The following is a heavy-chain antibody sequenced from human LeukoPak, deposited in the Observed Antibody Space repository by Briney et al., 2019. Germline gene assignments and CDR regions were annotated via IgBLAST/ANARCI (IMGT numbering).Heavy chain of an antibody. J-gene: IGHJ4*02. CDR2: ISYDGSNK. V-gene: IGHV3-30*18. Sequence: PGRSLRLSCAASGFTFSSYGMHWVRQAPGKGLEWVAVISYDGSNKYYADSVKGRFTISRDNSKNTLYLQMNSLRAEDTAVYYCAKELSPVWPAGAHDYWGQGTLVTVSS. D-gene: IGHD2-2*01. CDR1: GFTFSSYG. CDR3: AKELSPVWPAGAHDY.